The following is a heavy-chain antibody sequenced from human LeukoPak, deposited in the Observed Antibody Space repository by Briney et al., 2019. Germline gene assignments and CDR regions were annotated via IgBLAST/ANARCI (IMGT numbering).Heavy chain of an antibody. CDR1: GGSISSYY. CDR2: IYYSGST. Sequence: PSETLSLTCTVSGGSISSYYWSWIRQPPGKGLEWIGYIYYSGSTNYNPSLKSRVTISVDTSKNQFSLKLSSVTAADTAVYYCARVKASGYSYGPSFDPWGQGTLVTVSS. D-gene: IGHD5-18*01. J-gene: IGHJ5*02. V-gene: IGHV4-59*01. CDR3: ARVKASGYSYGPSFDP.